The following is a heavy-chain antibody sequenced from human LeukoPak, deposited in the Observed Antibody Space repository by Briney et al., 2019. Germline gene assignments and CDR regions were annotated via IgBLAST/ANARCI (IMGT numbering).Heavy chain of an antibody. V-gene: IGHV4-34*01. J-gene: IGHJ4*02. CDR1: GFTFRSFA. CDR2: INHSGST. Sequence: PGGSLRLSCAASGFTFRSFAMSWIRQPPGKGLEWIGEINHSGSTNYNPSLKSRVTISVDTSKNQFSLKLSSVTAADTAVYYCARMEAVAGTSVYWGQGTLVTVSS. D-gene: IGHD6-19*01. CDR3: ARMEAVAGTSVY.